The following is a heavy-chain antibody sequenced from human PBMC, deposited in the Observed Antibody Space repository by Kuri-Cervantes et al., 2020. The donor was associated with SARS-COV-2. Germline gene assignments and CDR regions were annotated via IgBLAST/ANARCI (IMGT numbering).Heavy chain of an antibody. CDR2: INHSGST. CDR1: GGSFSGYY. D-gene: IGHD1-26*01. CDR3: ARARLVGAVIFDY. Sequence: SETLSLTCAVYGGSFSGYYWSWIRQPPGKGLEWIGEINHSGSTNYNPSLKSRVPISVDTSKNQFSLKLSSVTAADTAVYYCARARLVGAVIFDYWGQGTLVTVSS. J-gene: IGHJ4*02. V-gene: IGHV4-34*01.